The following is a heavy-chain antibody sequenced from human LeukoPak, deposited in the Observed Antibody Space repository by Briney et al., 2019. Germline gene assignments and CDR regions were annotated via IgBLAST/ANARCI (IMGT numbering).Heavy chain of an antibody. Sequence: GGSLRLSCAASGFTSSDYYMSWIRQAPGKGLEWVANIKHDGSDSFYVDSVKGRFTISRDNSENSLYLQMHSLRVEDTAMYFCARDRRPTIYGGLDSWGQGTVVTVSS. D-gene: IGHD4-17*01. V-gene: IGHV3-7*01. CDR2: IKHDGSDS. J-gene: IGHJ4*02. CDR1: GFTSSDYY. CDR3: ARDRRPTIYGGLDS.